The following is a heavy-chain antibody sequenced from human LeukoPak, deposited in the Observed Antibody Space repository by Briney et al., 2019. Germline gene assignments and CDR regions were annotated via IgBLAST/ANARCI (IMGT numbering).Heavy chain of an antibody. J-gene: IGHJ4*02. Sequence: PGGSLRLSCAASGFTFSSYGMHWVRQAPGKGLEWAAVISYDGSNKYYADSVKGRFTISRDNSKNTLYLQMNSLRAEDTAVYYCAKDFIVATKSDDYWGQGTLVTVSS. CDR2: ISYDGSNK. V-gene: IGHV3-30*18. CDR1: GFTFSSYG. D-gene: IGHD5-12*01. CDR3: AKDFIVATKSDDY.